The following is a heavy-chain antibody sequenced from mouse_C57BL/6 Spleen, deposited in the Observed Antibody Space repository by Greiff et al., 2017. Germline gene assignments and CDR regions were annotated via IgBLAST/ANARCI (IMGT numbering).Heavy chain of an antibody. CDR3: ARDYYGSSYFDY. V-gene: IGHV1-69*01. CDR2: IDPSDSYT. D-gene: IGHD1-1*01. Sequence: QVQLQQPGAELVMPGASVKLSCKASGYTFTSYWMHWVKQRPGQGLEWIGEIDPSDSYTNYNQKFKGKSTLTVDKSSSTAYMQLSSLTSEDSAVDYCARDYYGSSYFDYWGQGTTLTVSS. CDR1: GYTFTSYW. J-gene: IGHJ2*01.